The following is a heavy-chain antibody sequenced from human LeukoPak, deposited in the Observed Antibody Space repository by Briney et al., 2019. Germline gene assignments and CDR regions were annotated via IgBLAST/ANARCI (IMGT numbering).Heavy chain of an antibody. Sequence: GESLKIPCKGSGYSFTSYWIVWVRQMPGKGLEWMGIIYPGDSDTRYSPSFQGQVTISADKSISTAYLQWSSLKASDTAMYYCARHERSGSYYGAFDIWGQGTMVTVSS. CDR2: IYPGDSDT. V-gene: IGHV5-51*01. CDR1: GYSFTSYW. J-gene: IGHJ3*02. D-gene: IGHD1-26*01. CDR3: ARHERSGSYYGAFDI.